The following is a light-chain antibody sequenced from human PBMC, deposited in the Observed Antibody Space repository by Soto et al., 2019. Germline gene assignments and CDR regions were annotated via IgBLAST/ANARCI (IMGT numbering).Light chain of an antibody. CDR1: QDISDV. V-gene: IGKV1-33*01. CDR2: DAS. J-gene: IGKJ5*01. Sequence: DIQMTQSPSALSASVGDRVTITCQASQDISDVLNWYQQQPGKAPKVLIYDASKLQTGVPSRFRGRGSGKDFTFTISSLQPDDSGIYYCQQFYDLPITFGQGTRLEIK. CDR3: QQFYDLPIT.